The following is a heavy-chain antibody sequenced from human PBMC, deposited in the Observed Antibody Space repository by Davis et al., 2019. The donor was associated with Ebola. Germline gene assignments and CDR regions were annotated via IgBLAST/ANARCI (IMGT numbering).Heavy chain of an antibody. CDR3: ARARGTAMASYYFDY. J-gene: IGHJ4*02. CDR2: ISSNGGST. Sequence: PGGSLRLSCAASGFTFSSYAMHWVRQAPGKGLEYVSAISSNGGSTYYANYVKGRFTISRDNSKNTLYLQMGSLRAEDMAVYYCARARGTAMASYYFDYWGQGTLVTVSS. V-gene: IGHV3-64*01. D-gene: IGHD5-18*01. CDR1: GFTFSSYA.